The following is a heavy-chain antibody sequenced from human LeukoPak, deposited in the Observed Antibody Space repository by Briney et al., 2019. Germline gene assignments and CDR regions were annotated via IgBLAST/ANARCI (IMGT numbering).Heavy chain of an antibody. D-gene: IGHD3-10*01. CDR1: GGTFSSYA. J-gene: IGHJ5*02. CDR3: ARALWFGELFFWFDP. V-gene: IGHV1-2*02. CDR2: INPNSGGT. Sequence: ASVKVPCKASGGTFSSYAISWVRQAPGQGLEWMGWINPNSGGTNYAQKFQGRVTMTRDTSISTAYMELSRPRSDDTAVYYCARALWFGELFFWFDPWGQGTLVTVSS.